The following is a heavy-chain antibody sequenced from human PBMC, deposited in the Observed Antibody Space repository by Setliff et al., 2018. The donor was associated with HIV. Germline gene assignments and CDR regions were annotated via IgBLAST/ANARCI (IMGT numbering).Heavy chain of an antibody. V-gene: IGHV4-31*03. J-gene: IGHJ4*02. Sequence: SETLSLTCSVSGDSINSGGYYWSWLRQHPGKGLEWISYIYYKRNTYYNPSLKSRVSVSLDTSKNQFSLQLSSVTAADTAVYYCAREAPADSSSTSYYFDYWGQGTLVTVSS. CDR3: AREAPADSSSTSYYFDY. D-gene: IGHD2-2*01. CDR1: GDSINSGGYY. CDR2: IYYKRNT.